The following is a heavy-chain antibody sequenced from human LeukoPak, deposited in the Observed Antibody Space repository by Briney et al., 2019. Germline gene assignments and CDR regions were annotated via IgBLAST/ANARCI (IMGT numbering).Heavy chain of an antibody. Sequence: GGSLRLSCIASGFTFSNFGMHWVRQAPGKGLEWVAVISYDGTNKYSVDSVKGRFTISRDSSKNTLYLQMNSLRAEDTAVYYCASPAYSSSWYSNDCWGQGTLVTVSS. V-gene: IGHV3-30*03. CDR1: GFTFSNFG. CDR2: ISYDGTNK. D-gene: IGHD6-13*01. CDR3: ASPAYSSSWYSNDC. J-gene: IGHJ4*02.